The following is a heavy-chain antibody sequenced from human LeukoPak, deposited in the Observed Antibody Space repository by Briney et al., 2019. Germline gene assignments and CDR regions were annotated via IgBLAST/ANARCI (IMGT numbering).Heavy chain of an antibody. CDR3: ARGIQLWSDLDY. V-gene: IGHV3-30-3*01. Sequence: GRSLRLSCAAPGFTFSSYAMHWVRQAPGKGLEWVAVISYDGSNKYYADSVKGRFTISRDNSKNTLYLQMNSLRAEDTAVYYCARGIQLWSDLDYWGQGTLVTVSS. J-gene: IGHJ4*02. CDR1: GFTFSSYA. D-gene: IGHD5-18*01. CDR2: ISYDGSNK.